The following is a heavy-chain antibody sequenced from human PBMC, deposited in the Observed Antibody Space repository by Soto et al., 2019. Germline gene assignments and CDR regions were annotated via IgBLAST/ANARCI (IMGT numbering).Heavy chain of an antibody. D-gene: IGHD2-21*01. J-gene: IGHJ4*02. CDR3: ARDRGGDSFFDY. V-gene: IGHV1-3*01. CDR1: GYTFTSYA. CDR2: IYAGDGNT. Sequence: ASVKVSCKASGYTFTSYAMHWVRQAPGQRLEWMGWIYAGDGNTKYSQKFQGRVTITRDTSATTAYMELSSLRSEDTAVFYCARDRGGDSFFDYWGQGTLVTVSS.